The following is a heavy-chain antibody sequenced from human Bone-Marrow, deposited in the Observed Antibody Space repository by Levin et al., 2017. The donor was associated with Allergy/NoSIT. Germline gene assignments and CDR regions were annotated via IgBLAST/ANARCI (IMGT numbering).Heavy chain of an antibody. CDR1: GGSFSGYY. D-gene: IGHD6-19*01. Sequence: SQTLSLTCAVYGGSFSGYYWSWIRQPPGKGLEWIGEINHSGSTNYNPSLKSRVTISVDTSKNQFSLKLSSVTAADTAVYYCAFSGYSSGLNFDYWGQGTLVTVSS. CDR2: INHSGST. J-gene: IGHJ4*02. CDR3: AFSGYSSGLNFDY. V-gene: IGHV4-34*01.